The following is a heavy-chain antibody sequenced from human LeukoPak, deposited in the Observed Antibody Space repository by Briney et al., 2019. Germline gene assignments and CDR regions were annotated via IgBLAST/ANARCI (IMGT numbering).Heavy chain of an antibody. Sequence: GGSLRLSCAASGFTLSGYWVHWVRQAPGKGLVWVSRINNDGTGTIYADSVKGRFTISRDNAKNTLYLQMNSLRAEDTAVYYCARDQSGTTLDYWGQGTLVTVSS. CDR2: INNDGTGT. CDR1: GFTLSGYW. V-gene: IGHV3-74*01. J-gene: IGHJ4*02. CDR3: ARDQSGTTLDY. D-gene: IGHD1-1*01.